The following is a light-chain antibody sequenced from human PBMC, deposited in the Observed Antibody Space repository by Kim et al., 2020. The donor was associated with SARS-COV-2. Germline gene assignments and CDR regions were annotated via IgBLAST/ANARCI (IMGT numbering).Light chain of an antibody. CDR1: KLGDKY. J-gene: IGLJ1*01. V-gene: IGLV3-1*01. CDR2: QDS. CDR3: QAWDSSTGV. Sequence: SYELTQPPSVSVSPGQTASITCSGDKLGDKYACWYQQKPGQSPVLVIYQDSKRPSGIPERFSGSNSGNTATLTISGNQPMDEADYYCQAWDSSTGVFGTGTKVTVL.